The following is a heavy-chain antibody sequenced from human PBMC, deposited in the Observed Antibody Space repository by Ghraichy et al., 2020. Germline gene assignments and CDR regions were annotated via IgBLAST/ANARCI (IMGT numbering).Heavy chain of an antibody. D-gene: IGHD2-2*01. CDR1: GFRITDYT. CDR2: ITGGNT. V-gene: IGHV3-69-1*01. CDR3: VRGGGSCSCNPCKSFDAFDI. Sequence: GGSLRLSCLASGFRITDYTMNWVRQAPEKGLEWVSSITGGNTYYTDSVMGRVTISRDGAENSVYLQLNSQRAEDTALYYCVRGGGSCSCNPCKSFDAFDIWGQGTMVTVSS. J-gene: IGHJ3*02.